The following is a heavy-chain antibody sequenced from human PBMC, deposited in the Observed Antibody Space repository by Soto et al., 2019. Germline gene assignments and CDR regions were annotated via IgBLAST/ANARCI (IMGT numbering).Heavy chain of an antibody. CDR1: GYSFINYD. CDR3: ARDCNCTRWCIDVFDI. Sequence: QVQLVQSGAEVKKPGASVKVSCKASGYSFINYDISWVRQAPGQGLEWMGWVSAYNGNTNYAQKFQGRVTMTTDTSTSAAYMEWRSLRSDDTAVYYCARDCNCTRWCIDVFDIWGQGTMVTVSS. D-gene: IGHD2-8*01. J-gene: IGHJ3*02. CDR2: VSAYNGNT. V-gene: IGHV1-18*01.